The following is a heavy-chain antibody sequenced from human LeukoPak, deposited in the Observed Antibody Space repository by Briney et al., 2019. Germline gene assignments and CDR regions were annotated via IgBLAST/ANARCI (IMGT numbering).Heavy chain of an antibody. D-gene: IGHD5-18*01. V-gene: IGHV3-13*01. J-gene: IGHJ6*02. CDR1: GFTFSSYD. CDR2: IGTAGDT. CDR3: ARAVGYGYGGTSSYYYYGMDV. Sequence: GGSLRLSCAASGFTFSSYDMHWVRQATGKGLEWVSAIGTAGDTYYPGSVKGRFTISRENAKNSLYLQMNSLRAGDTAVYYCARAVGYGYGGTSSYYYYGMDVWGQGTTVTVSS.